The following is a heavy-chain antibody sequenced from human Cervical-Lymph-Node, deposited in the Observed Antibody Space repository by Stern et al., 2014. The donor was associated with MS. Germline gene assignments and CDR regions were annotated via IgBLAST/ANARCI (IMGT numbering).Heavy chain of an antibody. Sequence: EVQLVESGGGLIQPGGSLRLSCAAPGFTVSNNYMRWVRQAPGKWLELVSLIYTDDSTYYAGSVKGRFTIYRYRSQNKPFLQMHSLRAEDTPVYYCARAIFGVNTAAMAPDAFDTWGQGTMVTVSS. V-gene: IGHV3-53*01. CDR3: ARAIFGVNTAAMAPDAFDT. D-gene: IGHD3-3*01. CDR1: GFTVSNNY. J-gene: IGHJ3*02. CDR2: IYTDDST.